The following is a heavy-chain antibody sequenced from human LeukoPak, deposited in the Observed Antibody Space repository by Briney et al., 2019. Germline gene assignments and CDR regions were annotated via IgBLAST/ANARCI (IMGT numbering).Heavy chain of an antibody. Sequence: SETLSLTCTVSGGSISTSSYYWGWIRQPPGKGLECIGNIYYSGSTYYNPSLKSRVTISVDTSKNQFSLKLSSVTAADTAVYYCARGKLAVYWGQGTLVTVSS. CDR2: IYYSGST. CDR3: ARGKLAVY. J-gene: IGHJ4*02. CDR1: GGSISTSSYY. V-gene: IGHV4-39*07.